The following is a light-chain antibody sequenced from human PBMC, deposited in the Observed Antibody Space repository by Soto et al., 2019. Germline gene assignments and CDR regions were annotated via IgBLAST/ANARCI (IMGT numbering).Light chain of an antibody. J-gene: IGLJ2*01. CDR3: CSYAGSSTLV. Sequence: QSVLTQPASVSGSLGQSITSSCTGTSSDVGSYNLVSWYQQHPGKAPKLMIYEVSKRPSGVSNRFSGSKSGNTASLTISGLQAEDEADYYCCSYAGSSTLVFGGGTKVTVL. CDR1: SSDVGSYNL. CDR2: EVS. V-gene: IGLV2-23*02.